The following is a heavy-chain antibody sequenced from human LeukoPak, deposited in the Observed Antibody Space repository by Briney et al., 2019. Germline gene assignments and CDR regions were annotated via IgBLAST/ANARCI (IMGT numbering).Heavy chain of an antibody. V-gene: IGHV1-69*05. Sequence: ASVKVSCKASGGTFSSYAISWVRQAPGQGLEWMGGIIPIFGTANYAQKFQGRVTITTDESTSTAYMELSSLRSEDTAVYYCARGRLNWPNEYSGSSYYFDYWGQGTLVTVSS. CDR3: ARGRLNWPNEYSGSSYYFDY. J-gene: IGHJ4*02. D-gene: IGHD6-6*01. CDR1: GGTFSSYA. CDR2: IIPIFGTA.